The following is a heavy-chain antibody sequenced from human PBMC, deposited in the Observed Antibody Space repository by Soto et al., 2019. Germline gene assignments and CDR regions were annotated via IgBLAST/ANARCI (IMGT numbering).Heavy chain of an antibody. J-gene: IGHJ3*02. Sequence: ASVKVSCKASGFTFTSSAMQWVRQSRGQRLEWIGWIVVGSGNTNYAQKFQERVTITRDMSTSTAYMELSSLRSEDTAVYYCAAIYCSGGSCFPRNAYDIWGQGTMDTVSS. CDR3: AAIYCSGGSCFPRNAYDI. CDR1: GFTFTSSA. CDR2: IVVGSGNT. V-gene: IGHV1-58*02. D-gene: IGHD2-15*01.